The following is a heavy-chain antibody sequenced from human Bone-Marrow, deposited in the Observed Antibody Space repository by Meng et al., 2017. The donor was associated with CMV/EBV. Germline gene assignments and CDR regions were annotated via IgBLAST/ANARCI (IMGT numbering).Heavy chain of an antibody. CDR3: ARVGFGYCGGDCWN. J-gene: IGHJ4*02. V-gene: IGHV1-69*05. Sequence: SVKVSCKASGYTFTSCYMHWVRQAPGQGLEWMGGIIPIFGTANYAQKFQGRVTITTDESTSTAYMELSSLRSEDTAVYYCARVGFGYCGGDCWNWGQGTLVTVSS. D-gene: IGHD2-21*01. CDR2: IIPIFGTA. CDR1: GYTFTSCY.